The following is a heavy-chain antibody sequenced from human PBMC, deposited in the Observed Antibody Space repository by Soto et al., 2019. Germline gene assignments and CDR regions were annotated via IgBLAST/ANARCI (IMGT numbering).Heavy chain of an antibody. Sequence: PSETLSLTCAVSGYSISSGYYWGWIRQPPGKGLEWIGSIYHSGSTYYNPSLKSRVTISVDTSKNQFSLKLSSVTAADTAVYYCARENVDTAMVMDYWGQGTLVTVSS. V-gene: IGHV4-38-2*02. CDR2: IYHSGST. CDR3: ARENVDTAMVMDY. D-gene: IGHD5-18*01. CDR1: GYSISSGYY. J-gene: IGHJ4*02.